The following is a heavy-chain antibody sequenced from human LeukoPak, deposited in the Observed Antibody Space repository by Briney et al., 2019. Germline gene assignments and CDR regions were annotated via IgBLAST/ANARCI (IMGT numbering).Heavy chain of an antibody. CDR2: IYYSGST. CDR1: GGSISSYY. D-gene: IGHD6-19*01. J-gene: IGHJ3*02. Sequence: SSETLSLTCTVPGGSISSYYWSWIRHPPGKGLEWIGYIYYSGSTNYNPSLKSRVTISVDTSKNQLSLKLSSVTAADTAVYYCARDSRQWLDAFDIWGQGTMVTVSS. V-gene: IGHV4-59*01. CDR3: ARDSRQWLDAFDI.